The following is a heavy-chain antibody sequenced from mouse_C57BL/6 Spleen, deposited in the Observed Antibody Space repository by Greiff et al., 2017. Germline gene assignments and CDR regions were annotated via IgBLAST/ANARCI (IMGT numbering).Heavy chain of an antibody. J-gene: IGHJ4*01. CDR1: GYKFTSYW. CDR3: TRPPVGYYAMDY. CDR2: IYPGNSDT. Sequence: EVKLMESGTVLARPGASVKMSCKTSGYKFTSYWMHWVKQRPGQGLEWIGVIYPGNSDTSYNQKFKGKAKLTAVTSASTAYMVLSSLTDEDAAVYCSTRPPVGYYAMDYWGQGTSVTVSS. V-gene: IGHV1-5*01.